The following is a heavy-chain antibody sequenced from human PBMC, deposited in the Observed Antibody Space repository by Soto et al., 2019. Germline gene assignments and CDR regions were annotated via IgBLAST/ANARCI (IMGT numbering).Heavy chain of an antibody. CDR2: ISSDGATI. J-gene: IGHJ4*02. Sequence: EVHMVESGGGLVQPGGSLRLSCEVSGLTFSKFEMTWVRQAPGQGLEWVSSISSDGATIYYADSVKGRFTISRDNDKNLLYLPMSSLKGEDTATYYCVRVGIVARPYWGQGTPVTVSS. CDR3: VRVGIVARPY. CDR1: GLTFSKFE. V-gene: IGHV3-48*03. D-gene: IGHD1-26*01.